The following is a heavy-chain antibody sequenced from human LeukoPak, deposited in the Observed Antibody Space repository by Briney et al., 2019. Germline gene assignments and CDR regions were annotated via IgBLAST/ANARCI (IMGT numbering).Heavy chain of an antibody. Sequence: GGSLRLSCAASGFTFSNYYMSWIRQAPGKGLEWVSYISSSGDSIYYADSVKGRFTISRDNAKNLLYLQMNSLRAEDTAMYYCARHSSGYFRLDYWGQGTLVTVSS. CDR2: ISSSGDSI. CDR1: GFTFSNYY. J-gene: IGHJ4*02. CDR3: ARHSSGYFRLDY. V-gene: IGHV3-11*01. D-gene: IGHD3-22*01.